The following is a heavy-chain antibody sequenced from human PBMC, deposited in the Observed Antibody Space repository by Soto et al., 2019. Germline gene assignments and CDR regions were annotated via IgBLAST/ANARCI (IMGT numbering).Heavy chain of an antibody. Sequence: GGSLRLSCAASGFTFSSYAMSWVRQAPGKGLEWVSAISGSGGSTYYADSVKGRFTISRDISENKIFLELNGLTVDDTAVYYCAKAREPEYSSSIFFDYWGRGTVVTVSS. CDR3: AKAREPEYSSSIFFDY. J-gene: IGHJ4*01. CDR1: GFTFSSYA. D-gene: IGHD6-6*01. CDR2: ISGSGGST. V-gene: IGHV3-23*01.